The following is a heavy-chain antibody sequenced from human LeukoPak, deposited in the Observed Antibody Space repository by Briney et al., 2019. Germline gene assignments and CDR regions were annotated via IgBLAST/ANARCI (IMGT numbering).Heavy chain of an antibody. CDR2: IWHDGSYK. V-gene: IGHV3-33*01. CDR1: GFTFSSYG. Sequence: PGGSLRLSCAASGFTFSSYGMHWVRQAPGKGLEWVAVIWHDGSYKYYADSAKGRFAISRDSSKNTLYLQMNSLRAEDTAVYYCARVMGNYGSLDYWGQGTLVIVSS. D-gene: IGHD3-10*01. J-gene: IGHJ4*02. CDR3: ARVMGNYGSLDY.